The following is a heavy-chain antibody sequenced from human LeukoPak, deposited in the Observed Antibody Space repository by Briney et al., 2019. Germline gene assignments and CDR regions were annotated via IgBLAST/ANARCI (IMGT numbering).Heavy chain of an antibody. Sequence: ASVKVSCKASGYTFTSYDINWVRQATGQGLEWMGWMNPNSGNTGFAQKFQGRVTMTRNTSISTAYMELSSLRSEDTAVYYCATDRTGRMATTTYYFDYWGQGTLVTVSS. V-gene: IGHV1-8*01. J-gene: IGHJ4*02. CDR3: ATDRTGRMATTTYYFDY. CDR1: GYTFTSYD. D-gene: IGHD5-24*01. CDR2: MNPNSGNT.